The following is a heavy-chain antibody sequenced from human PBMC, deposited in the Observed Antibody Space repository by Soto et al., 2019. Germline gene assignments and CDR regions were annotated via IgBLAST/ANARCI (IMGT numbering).Heavy chain of an antibody. CDR1: GFSFTTSW. V-gene: IGHV5-51*01. CDR3: ARSHGMDV. J-gene: IGHJ6*02. CDR2: IYPGDSDT. Sequence: PGESLKISFQGSGFSFTTSWIGWVRQMPGKGLEWMGLIYPGDSDTRYSPSFQGQVTISADKYISTAYLQWSSLKASDTAIYYCARSHGMDVWGQGTTVTVSS.